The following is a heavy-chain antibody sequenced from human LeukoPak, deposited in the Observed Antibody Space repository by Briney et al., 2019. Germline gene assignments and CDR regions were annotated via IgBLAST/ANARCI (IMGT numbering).Heavy chain of an antibody. V-gene: IGHV4-59*01. J-gene: IGHJ6*02. Sequence: PSETLSLTCTVSGGSISGYYWSWIRQPPGKGLEWIGYIYYSGSTNYNPSLESRVTISVDTSNNQFSLKLSSVTAADTAVYYCARGRGPLVWGQGTTVTVSS. CDR2: IYYSGST. CDR3: ARGRGPLV. CDR1: GGSISGYY.